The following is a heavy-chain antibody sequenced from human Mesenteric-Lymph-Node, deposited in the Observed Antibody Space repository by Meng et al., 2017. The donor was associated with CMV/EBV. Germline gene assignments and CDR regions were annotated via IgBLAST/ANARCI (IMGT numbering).Heavy chain of an antibody. CDR3: AKVSGYCSSTSCYVENYGMDV. D-gene: IGHD2-2*01. CDR1: GFTFSSYW. V-gene: IGHV3-7*01. Sequence: GESLKISCAASGFTFSSYWMSWVRQAPGKGLEWVANIEQDGSEKHYVDSVKGRFTISRDNSKNTLYLQMNSLRAEDTAVYYCAKVSGYCSSTSCYVENYGMDVWGQGTTVTVSS. J-gene: IGHJ6*02. CDR2: IEQDGSEK.